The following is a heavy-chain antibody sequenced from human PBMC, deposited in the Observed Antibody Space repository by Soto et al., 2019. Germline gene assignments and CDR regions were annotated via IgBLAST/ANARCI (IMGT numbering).Heavy chain of an antibody. CDR3: ARDRGYSYGYSYYYGMDV. J-gene: IGHJ6*02. V-gene: IGHV4-61*01. CDR1: GGSVNSGNYY. Sequence: QVQLQESGPGLVKPSETLSLTCTVSGGSVNSGNYYWSWVRQPPGKGLEWIGYIYYIGSTDYNPSLKSRVTMSLDTSKNQFSLKLSSVTAADTAVYYCARDRGYSYGYSYYYGMDVWGQGTTVTVSS. D-gene: IGHD5-18*01. CDR2: IYYIGST.